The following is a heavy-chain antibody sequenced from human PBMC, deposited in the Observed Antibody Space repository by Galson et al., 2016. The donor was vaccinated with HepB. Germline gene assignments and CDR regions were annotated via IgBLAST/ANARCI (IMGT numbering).Heavy chain of an antibody. D-gene: IGHD3-10*01. J-gene: IGHJ4*02. Sequence: SLRLSCAASGFVFDDYAMHWVRHAPGRGLEWVSSINWNGYSIDYAGSVKGRFTVSRDAARSSLYLQMNSLRVEDTALYYCTKDLDTGGNSGSGFDLWGQGTLVTVSS. CDR3: TKDLDTGGNSGSGFDL. CDR1: GFVFDDYA. CDR2: INWNGYSI. V-gene: IGHV3-9*01.